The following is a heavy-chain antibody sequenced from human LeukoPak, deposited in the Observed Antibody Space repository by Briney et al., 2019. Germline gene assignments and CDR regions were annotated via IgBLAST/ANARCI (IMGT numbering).Heavy chain of an antibody. CDR2: IYTSGST. V-gene: IGHV4-4*07. Sequence: PSETLSLTCTVSGGSISSYYWSWIRQPAGKGLEWIGRIYTSGSTNYNPSLKSRVTMSVDTSKNQFSLKLSSVTAADTAVYYCARNSRLSGWLQSGHFDYWGQGTLVTVSS. CDR3: ARNSRLSGWLQSGHFDY. CDR1: GGSISSYY. J-gene: IGHJ4*02. D-gene: IGHD5-24*01.